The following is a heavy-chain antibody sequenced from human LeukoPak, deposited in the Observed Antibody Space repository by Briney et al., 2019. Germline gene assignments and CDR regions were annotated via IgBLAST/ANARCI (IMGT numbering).Heavy chain of an antibody. V-gene: IGHV4-59*12. CDR3: ARVAQKLERIAVAGTSEWRANWYFDL. Sequence: SETLSLTCSVSGDSISIYYWSWIRQPPGKGLEWIGYIDHTGSTNYNPSLNSRVTISRDTSKNHFSLKLSSVTAADTAVYYCARVAQKLERIAVAGTSEWRANWYFDLWGRGTLVTVSS. D-gene: IGHD6-19*01. J-gene: IGHJ2*01. CDR2: IDHTGST. CDR1: GDSISIYY.